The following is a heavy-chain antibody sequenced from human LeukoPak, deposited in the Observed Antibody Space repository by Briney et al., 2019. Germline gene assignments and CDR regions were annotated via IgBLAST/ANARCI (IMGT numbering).Heavy chain of an antibody. J-gene: IGHJ4*01. CDR1: GFTFSRYW. Sequence: GGSLRLSCAASGFTFSRYWMHWVRQAPGKGLVWVSRISTDGRTITYADSVKGRFTISRDNAKNTLYLQMNSLRAEDTAVYYCVRSAFLTTEFYFDYWGHGTLVTVSS. V-gene: IGHV3-74*01. CDR3: VRSAFLTTEFYFDY. CDR2: ISTDGRTI. D-gene: IGHD4-11*01.